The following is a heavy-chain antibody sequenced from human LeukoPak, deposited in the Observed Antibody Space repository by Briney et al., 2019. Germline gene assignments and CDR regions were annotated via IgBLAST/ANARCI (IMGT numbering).Heavy chain of an antibody. V-gene: IGHV4-4*07. Sequence: SETLSLTCTVSGGSISSYYWSWIRQPAGKGLEWIGRIYTSGSTNYNPSLKSRVTMSVDTSKNQFSLKLSSVTAADTAVYYCAISPSTAMSRDDAFDIWGQGTMVTVSS. CDR1: GGSISSYY. J-gene: IGHJ3*02. D-gene: IGHD5-18*01. CDR2: IYTSGST. CDR3: AISPSTAMSRDDAFDI.